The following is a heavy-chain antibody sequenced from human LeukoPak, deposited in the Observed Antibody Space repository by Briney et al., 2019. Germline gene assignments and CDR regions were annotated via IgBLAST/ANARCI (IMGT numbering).Heavy chain of an antibody. Sequence: AVKVSCKASGGTFSSYAINWVRQAPGQGLEWMGRIVPIFGTTNYAQNFQGRVTITADESTSTAYMELSSLRSEDTAVYYCTRSRGSGSYLDYWGQGTLVTVSS. J-gene: IGHJ4*02. CDR1: GGTFSSYA. CDR3: TRSRGSGSYLDY. D-gene: IGHD3-10*01. V-gene: IGHV1-69*13. CDR2: IVPIFGTT.